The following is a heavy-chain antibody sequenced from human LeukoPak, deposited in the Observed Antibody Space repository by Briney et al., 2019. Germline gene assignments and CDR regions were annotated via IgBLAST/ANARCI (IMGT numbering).Heavy chain of an antibody. CDR1: GFTFSSYG. CDR2: ISYDGSNK. CDR3: AKDGERYFDWLLDYYYYYYMDV. D-gene: IGHD3-9*01. J-gene: IGHJ6*03. V-gene: IGHV3-30*18. Sequence: GGSLRLSCAASGFTFSSYGMHWVRQAPGKGLEWVAVISYDGSNKYYADSVKGRFTISRDNSKNTLYLQMNSLRAEDTAVYYCAKDGERYFDWLLDYYYYYYMDVWGKGTTVTVSS.